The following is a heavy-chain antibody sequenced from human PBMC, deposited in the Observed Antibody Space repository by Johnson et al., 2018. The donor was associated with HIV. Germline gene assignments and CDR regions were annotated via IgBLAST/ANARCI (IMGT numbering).Heavy chain of an antibody. J-gene: IGHJ3*02. CDR2: IYSGGST. CDR3: ARDLIVGATRGGAFDI. Sequence: QVQLVESGGGVVQPGGSLRLSCAASGFTFSSYAMHWVRQAPGKGLEWVSVIYSGGSTYYADSVKGRFTISRDSSKNTLYLQMNSLRVEDTAVYYCARDLIVGATRGGAFDIGGQGTMVTVSS. CDR1: GFTFSSYA. D-gene: IGHD1-26*01. V-gene: IGHV3-NL1*01.